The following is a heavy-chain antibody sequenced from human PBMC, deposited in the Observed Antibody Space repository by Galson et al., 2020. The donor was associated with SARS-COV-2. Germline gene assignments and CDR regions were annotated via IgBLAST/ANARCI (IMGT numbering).Heavy chain of an antibody. D-gene: IGHD1-1*01. Sequence: GGSLRLSCAPSGFTFSGYYMSWIRQAPGKGLEWLSYITGDSTTYYADPVRGRFTISRDNAKNSLYLQMNSLRAEDTAVYYCARESVSSIKTGTTSAFDIWGQGTMVTVSS. J-gene: IGHJ3*02. CDR2: ITGDSTT. CDR1: GFTFSGYY. CDR3: ARESVSSIKTGTTSAFDI. V-gene: IGHV3-11*01.